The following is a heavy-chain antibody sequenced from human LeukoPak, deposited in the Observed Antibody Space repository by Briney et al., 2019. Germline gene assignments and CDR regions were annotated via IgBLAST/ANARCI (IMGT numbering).Heavy chain of an antibody. V-gene: IGHV4-59*08. D-gene: IGHD2-21*02. J-gene: IGHJ4*02. Sequence: PSETLSLTCTVSGGSISSYYWSWIRQPPGKGLEWIGYIYYSASTIYNPSLKSRVTISVDTSKNQFSLKLSSVTAADTAVYYCARSNYCGGDCYSWDYWGQGTLVTVSS. CDR2: IYYSAST. CDR1: GGSISSYY. CDR3: ARSNYCGGDCYSWDY.